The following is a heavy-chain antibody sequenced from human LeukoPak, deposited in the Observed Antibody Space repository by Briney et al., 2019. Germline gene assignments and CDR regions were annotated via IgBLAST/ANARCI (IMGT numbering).Heavy chain of an antibody. D-gene: IGHD3-10*01. CDR2: VKTKSEGGTT. CDR3: TTEFKELGSFFYFYYMDV. CDR1: GFTFSSHG. J-gene: IGHJ6*03. Sequence: GGSLRLSCAASGFTFSSHGMNWVRQAPGKGLEWVGRVKTKSEGGTTDYAAPAKGRFTISRDDSKNALFLQMDSLKSDDTAMYYCTTEFKELGSFFYFYYMDVWGTGTTVTISS. V-gene: IGHV3-15*01.